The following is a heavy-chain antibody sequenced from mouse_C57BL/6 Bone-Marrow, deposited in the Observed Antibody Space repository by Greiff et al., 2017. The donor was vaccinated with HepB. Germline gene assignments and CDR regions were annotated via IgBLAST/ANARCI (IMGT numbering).Heavy chain of an antibody. Sequence: EVKLVESGGDLVKPGGSLKLSCAASGFTFSSYGMSWVRQTPDKRLEWVATISSGGSYTYYPDSVKGRFTISRDNAKNTLYLQMSSLKSEDTAMYYCSRQAPYYYGSHWGQGTTLTVSS. V-gene: IGHV5-6*01. D-gene: IGHD1-1*01. CDR2: ISSGGSYT. J-gene: IGHJ2*01. CDR3: SRQAPYYYGSH. CDR1: GFTFSSYG.